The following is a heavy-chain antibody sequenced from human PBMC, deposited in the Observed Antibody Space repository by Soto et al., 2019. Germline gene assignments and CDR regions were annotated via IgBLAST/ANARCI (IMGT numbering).Heavy chain of an antibody. J-gene: IGHJ6*02. CDR1: GGSISSSSYY. CDR2: IYYSGST. D-gene: IGHD4-17*01. V-gene: IGHV4-39*01. CDR3: ARRPDMTTVTTYRYGMDV. Sequence: TSETLSLTCTVSGGSISSSSYYWGWIRQPPGKGLEWIGSIYYSGSTYYNPSLKSRVTISVDTSKNQFSLKLSSVTAADTAVYYCARRPDMTTVTTYRYGMDVWGQGTTVTVSS.